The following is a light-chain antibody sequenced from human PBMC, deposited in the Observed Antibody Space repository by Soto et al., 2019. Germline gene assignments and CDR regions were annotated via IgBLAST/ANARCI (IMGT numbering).Light chain of an antibody. CDR1: QSVSSSY. V-gene: IGKV3-20*01. CDR2: GAS. CDR3: QHYGSSGT. J-gene: IGKJ1*01. Sequence: IVLTQSPGTLSLSPGERATLSCRASQSVSSSYLAWYQQKPGQAPRLLIYGASSRATGIPDRFSGSGSGTDFTLTISRLGPDDFAVYYCQHYGSSGTFGQGTKVDIK.